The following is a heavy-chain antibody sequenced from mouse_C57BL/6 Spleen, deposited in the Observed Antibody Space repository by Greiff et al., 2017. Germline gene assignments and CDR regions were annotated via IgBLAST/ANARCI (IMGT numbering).Heavy chain of an antibody. J-gene: IGHJ1*03. CDR2: INYDGSST. CDR1: GFTFSDYY. Sequence: EVKLMESEGGLVQPGSSMKLSCTASGFTFSDYYMAWVRQVPEKGLEWVANINYDGSSTYYLDSLKSRFIISRDNAKNILYLQMSSLKAEDTATYYCARVWEGYFDVWGTGTTVTVSS. D-gene: IGHD4-1*01. CDR3: ARVWEGYFDV. V-gene: IGHV5-16*01.